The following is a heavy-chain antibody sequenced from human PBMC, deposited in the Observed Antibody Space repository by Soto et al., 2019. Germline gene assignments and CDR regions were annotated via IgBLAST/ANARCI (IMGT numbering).Heavy chain of an antibody. CDR1: GGSFSGYY. V-gene: IGHV4-34*01. Sequence: QVQLQQWGAGLLKPSETLSLTCAVYGGSFSGYYWSWIRQPPGKGLEWIGEINHSGSTNYNPSLKSRVTISVDTSKNQFSLKLSSVTAADTAVYYGAREKNRRQLWLRLNGMDVWGQGTTVTVSS. J-gene: IGHJ6*02. CDR2: INHSGST. D-gene: IGHD5-18*01. CDR3: AREKNRRQLWLRLNGMDV.